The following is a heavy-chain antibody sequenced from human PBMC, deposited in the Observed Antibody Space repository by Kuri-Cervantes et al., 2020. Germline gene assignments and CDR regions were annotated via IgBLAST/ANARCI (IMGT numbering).Heavy chain of an antibody. V-gene: IGHV1-8*02. Sequence: ASVKVSCMASGYTFTYRYLHWVRQAPGQALEWMGWMNPDSGNTGYAQKFQGRVTMTRNTSISTAYMEVSSLKSDDTAVYYCARGWHYAFWRVDVWGKGTTVTVSS. CDR3: ARGWHYAFWRVDV. D-gene: IGHD3-3*01. J-gene: IGHJ6*04. CDR1: GYTFTYRY. CDR2: MNPDSGNT.